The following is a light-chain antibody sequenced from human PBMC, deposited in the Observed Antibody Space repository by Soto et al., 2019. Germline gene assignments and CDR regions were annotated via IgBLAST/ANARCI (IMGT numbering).Light chain of an antibody. CDR2: GNS. Sequence: QAVVTQPPSVSGAPGQRVTISCTGSSSNIGAGYDVHWYQQLPGTAPKLLIYGNSNRPSGVPDRFSGSKSGTSASLAITGLQAEDEADYYCQSYDSSLDVVFGGGTQLTVL. CDR1: SSNIGAGYD. J-gene: IGLJ2*01. V-gene: IGLV1-40*01. CDR3: QSYDSSLDVV.